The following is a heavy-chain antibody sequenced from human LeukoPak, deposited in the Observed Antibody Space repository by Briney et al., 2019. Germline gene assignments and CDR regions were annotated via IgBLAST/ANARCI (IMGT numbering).Heavy chain of an antibody. D-gene: IGHD2-15*01. CDR1: GGSISSSSYY. Sequence: SETLSLTCTVSGGSISSSSYYWGWIRQPPGKGLEWIGSIYYSGSTNYNPSLKSRVTISVDTSKNQFSLKLSSVTAADTAVYYCAGGWGYCSGGSCYYEGPFDYWGQGTLVTVSS. CDR3: AGGWGYCSGGSCYYEGPFDY. V-gene: IGHV4-39*07. CDR2: IYYSGST. J-gene: IGHJ4*02.